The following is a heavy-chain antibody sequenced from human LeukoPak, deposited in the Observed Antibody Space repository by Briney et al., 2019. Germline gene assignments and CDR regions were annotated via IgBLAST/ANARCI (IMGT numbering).Heavy chain of an antibody. J-gene: IGHJ5*02. CDR3: ARSGVFRGLDP. V-gene: IGHV4-59*01. CDR1: GGSISSYY. CDR2: IYYSGST. Sequence: SETLSLTCTVSGGSISSYYWSWTRQPPGKGLEWIGYIYYSGSTNYNPSLKSRVTISVDTSKNQFSLKLSSVTAADTAVYYCARSGVFRGLDPWGQGTLVTVSS. D-gene: IGHD3-10*01.